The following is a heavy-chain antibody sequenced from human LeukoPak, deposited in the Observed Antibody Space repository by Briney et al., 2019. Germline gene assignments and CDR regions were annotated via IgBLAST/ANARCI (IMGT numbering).Heavy chain of an antibody. D-gene: IGHD3-22*01. Sequence: SETLSLTCNVSGGSISSSSYYWGWIRQSPGEGLEWLGSLYYSETTYYNPSLESRVTISVDTSKNQFSLRLSSVTAADTALYYCAIYDSRGYYLDYWGQGTLVTVSP. J-gene: IGHJ4*02. CDR2: LYYSETT. V-gene: IGHV4-39*01. CDR1: GGSISSSSYY. CDR3: AIYDSRGYYLDY.